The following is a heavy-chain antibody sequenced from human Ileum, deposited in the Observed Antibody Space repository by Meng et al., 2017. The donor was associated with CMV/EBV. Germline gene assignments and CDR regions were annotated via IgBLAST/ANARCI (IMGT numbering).Heavy chain of an antibody. CDR2: ISSTSRYI. J-gene: IGHJ5*02. CDR3: ARDSGYCSGATCSGWFDP. CDR1: FTFNPDT. V-gene: IGHV3-21*06. D-gene: IGHD2-2*01. Sequence: FTFNPDTMNWVRQAPGKGLEWVSSISSTSRYIFYADSGKGRFTISRDNAKNSLYLQMNSLRAEDTALYYCARDSGYCSGATCSGWFDPWGQGTLVTVSS.